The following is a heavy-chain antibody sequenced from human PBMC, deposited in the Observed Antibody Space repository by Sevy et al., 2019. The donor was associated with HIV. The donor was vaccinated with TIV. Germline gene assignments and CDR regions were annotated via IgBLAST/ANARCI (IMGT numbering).Heavy chain of an antibody. CDR3: ARPSPRIAAAASAFYDN. J-gene: IGHJ4*02. CDR2: INGRGRST. Sequence: GGSLRLSCVVSGYSFSSYAISWVRQAPGKGLEWVSTINGRGRSTYYADSVKGRFTIPRDNPKNTLILQMINLRVDDTAIYYCARPSPRIAAAASAFYDNWGQGTLVTVSS. CDR1: GYSFSSYA. D-gene: IGHD6-13*01. V-gene: IGHV3-23*01.